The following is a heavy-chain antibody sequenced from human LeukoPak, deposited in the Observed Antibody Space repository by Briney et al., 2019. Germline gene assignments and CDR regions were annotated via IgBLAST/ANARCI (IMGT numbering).Heavy chain of an antibody. CDR3: ARFSLVVGAMGYYFDY. J-gene: IGHJ4*02. V-gene: IGHV3-21*06. CDR2: ISSSSSYI. Sequence: AGGSLRLSCAASGFTFSNYSMNWVRQAPGKGLEWVSSISSSSSYIFYADSVKGRFTISRDNARNSLYLQMNSLRAEDTAVYYCARFSLVVGAMGYYFDYWGQGTLVTVSS. D-gene: IGHD1-26*01. CDR1: GFTFSNYS.